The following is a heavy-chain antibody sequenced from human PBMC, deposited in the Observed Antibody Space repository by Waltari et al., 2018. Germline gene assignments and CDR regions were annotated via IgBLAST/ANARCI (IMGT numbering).Heavy chain of an antibody. D-gene: IGHD6-19*01. CDR2: INSDGRDT. CDR3: ASSRFSIGCSS. J-gene: IGHJ5*02. CDR1: GFTFSRYW. V-gene: IGHV3-74*01. Sequence: EAQLVQSGGGLVQPGGSLRLSCAASGFTFSRYWMHWVRQAPGKGLGWVSRINSDGRDTSYADSVKGRFTISRDNAKNTLYLQMNSLRAEDTAVYYCASSRFSIGCSSWGQGTLATVSS.